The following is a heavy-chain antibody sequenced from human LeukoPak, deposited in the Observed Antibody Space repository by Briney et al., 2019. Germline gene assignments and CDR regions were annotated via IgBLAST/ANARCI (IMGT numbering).Heavy chain of an antibody. Sequence: GASVKVSCKVSGYTLTELSMHWVRQAPGKGLEWMGGFDPEDGETIYAQKFQGRVTMTEDTSTDTAYMELSSLRSDDTAVYYCARGSGWQRTYYYYMDVWGKGTTVTISS. CDR1: GYTLTELS. V-gene: IGHV1-24*01. J-gene: IGHJ6*03. D-gene: IGHD6-19*01. CDR2: FDPEDGET. CDR3: ARGSGWQRTYYYYMDV.